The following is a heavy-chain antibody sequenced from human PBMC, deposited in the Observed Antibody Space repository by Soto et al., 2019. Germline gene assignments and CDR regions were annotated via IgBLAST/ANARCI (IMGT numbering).Heavy chain of an antibody. CDR3: ARVFIAARPGYYFDY. D-gene: IGHD6-6*01. CDR1: GFTFSDYY. CDR2: TSSSSSYT. V-gene: IGHV3-11*06. Sequence: GGSLRLSCAASGFTFSDYYMSWIRQAPGKGLEWVSYTSSSSSYTNYADSVKGRFTISRDNAKNSLYLQMNSLRAEDTAVYYCARVFIAARPGYYFDYWGQGTLVTVSS. J-gene: IGHJ4*02.